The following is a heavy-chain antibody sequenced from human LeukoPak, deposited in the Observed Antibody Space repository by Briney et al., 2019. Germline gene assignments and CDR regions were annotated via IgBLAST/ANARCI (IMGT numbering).Heavy chain of an antibody. D-gene: IGHD2-15*01. J-gene: IGHJ6*02. CDR3: ARFYCSGGSCYPPRGVDV. Sequence: ASVKVSCKASAYTFTSYDINWVRQATGQGLEWMGWMNPNSGNTGYAQKFQGRVTMTRNTSISTAYMELSSLRSEDTAVYYCARFYCSGGSCYPPRGVDVWGQGTTVTVSS. V-gene: IGHV1-8*01. CDR1: AYTFTSYD. CDR2: MNPNSGNT.